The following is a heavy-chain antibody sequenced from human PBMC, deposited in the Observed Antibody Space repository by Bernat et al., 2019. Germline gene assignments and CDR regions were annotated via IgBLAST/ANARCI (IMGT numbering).Heavy chain of an antibody. CDR2: IYPGDSAT. D-gene: IGHD6-19*01. V-gene: IGHV5-51*01. Sequence: GRVGRGGGGGGRPGESPAVCCSGSGCGCTRYWGGWVRRMPGKGLGWMGIIYPGDSATRYSPSFQGRVTISADKSISTASLQWSSLKAADTAMYYCARLVAGLYYFDYWGQGTLVSVSS. CDR3: ARLVAGLYYFDY. J-gene: IGHJ4*02. CDR1: GCGCTRYW.